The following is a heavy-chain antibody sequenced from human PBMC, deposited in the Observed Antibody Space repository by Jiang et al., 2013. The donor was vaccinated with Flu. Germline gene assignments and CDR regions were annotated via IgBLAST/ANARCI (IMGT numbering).Heavy chain of an antibody. CDR3: ARGLTWGKYGSNLYYFDS. CDR2: IHSDGTT. Sequence: VQLVESGGGLIQLGGSLRLSCAASGFTVSRDYMSWVRQAPGKGLEWVSVIHSDGTTYYGDSVEGRFIISRDKSKNTLYLQMDSLRADDTAVYYCARGLTWGKYGSNLYYFDSWGQGTLVSVSS. J-gene: IGHJ4*02. V-gene: IGHV3-53*01. D-gene: IGHD7-27*01. CDR1: GFTVSRDY.